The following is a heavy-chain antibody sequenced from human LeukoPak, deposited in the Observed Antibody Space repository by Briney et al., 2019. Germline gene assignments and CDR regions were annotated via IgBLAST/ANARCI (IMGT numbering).Heavy chain of an antibody. CDR2: IIPIFGTA. D-gene: IGHD3-22*01. CDR1: GGTFSSYA. J-gene: IGHJ4*02. CDR3: ATLYYYDSSGYYRN. V-gene: IGHV1-69*13. Sequence: GAPVKVSCKASGGTFSSYAISWVRQAPGQGLEWMGGIIPIFGTANYAQKFQGRVTITADESTSTAYMELSSLRSEDTAVYYCATLYYYDSSGYYRNWGQGTLVTVSS.